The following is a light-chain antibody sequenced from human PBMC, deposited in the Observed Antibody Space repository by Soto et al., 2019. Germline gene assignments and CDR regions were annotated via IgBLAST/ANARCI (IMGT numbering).Light chain of an antibody. Sequence: ELVLTQSPGTLSLSPGERATLSCRATQSVSSSDLAWYQQKPGQAPRLLIYGPSSSATGIPDRFSGSGSGTDFPLTISRLEPEDLVVYYCQHYGSSQYTFGQGTKLEI. J-gene: IGKJ2*01. V-gene: IGKV3-20*01. CDR3: QHYGSSQYT. CDR2: GPS. CDR1: QSVSSSD.